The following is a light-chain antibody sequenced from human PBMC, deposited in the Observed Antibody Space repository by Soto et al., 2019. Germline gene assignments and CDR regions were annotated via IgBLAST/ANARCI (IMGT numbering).Light chain of an antibody. V-gene: IGKV3-20*01. Sequence: EIVLTQSPATLSLSPGERATLSCRASQSVGSNYLAWYQQKPGQAPRLLVYGASSRATGIPDRFSGSGSATDFNLTISRLEPEDFAVYYCQQYCCSPKTFGQGTKVEVK. CDR1: QSVGSNY. CDR2: GAS. CDR3: QQYCCSPKT. J-gene: IGKJ1*01.